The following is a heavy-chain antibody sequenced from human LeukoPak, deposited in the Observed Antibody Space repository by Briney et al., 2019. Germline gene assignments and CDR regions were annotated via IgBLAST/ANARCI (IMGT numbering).Heavy chain of an antibody. D-gene: IGHD3-22*01. CDR1: GFTFSDYA. J-gene: IGHJ4*02. V-gene: IGHV3-23*01. CDR2: IGGRGGNT. Sequence: GGSLRLSCSASGFTFSDYAMVWVRQAPGKGLEWVSTIGGRGGNTFYADAVRGRFTVSRDNSKNTLFLQMNSLRAEDTALYYCAKDRRIHSSGYYYDYWSQGTLVTVSP. CDR3: AKDRRIHSSGYYYDY.